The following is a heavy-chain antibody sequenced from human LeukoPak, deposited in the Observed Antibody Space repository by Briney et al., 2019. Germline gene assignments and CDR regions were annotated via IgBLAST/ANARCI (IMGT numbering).Heavy chain of an antibody. Sequence: SGPTLVNPAQTLTLTCTFSGFSLSTSGVGVGWIRQPPGKPLEWLALIYWNDDKRYSPSLKSRLTITKDTTKNQVVLTMTNMDPVDTATYYCAHRDYGDYFDYWGQGTLVTVSS. CDR2: IYWNDDK. D-gene: IGHD4-17*01. CDR3: AHRDYGDYFDY. J-gene: IGHJ4*02. V-gene: IGHV2-5*01. CDR1: GFSLSTSGVG.